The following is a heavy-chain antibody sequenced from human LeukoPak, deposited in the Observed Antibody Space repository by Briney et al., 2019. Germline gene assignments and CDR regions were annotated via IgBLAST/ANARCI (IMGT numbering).Heavy chain of an antibody. Sequence: KPGGSLRLSCAASGFTFSSHSMNWVRQAPGKGLEWVSYISGSSTYIYYAASVKGRFAISRDNARNSLFLQMNSLRAEDSGIYYCARDPRLEISGMVIDMLDYWGQGTLVTVSS. J-gene: IGHJ4*02. CDR3: ARDPRLEISGMVIDMLDY. CDR1: GFTFSSHS. CDR2: ISGSSTYI. V-gene: IGHV3-21*01. D-gene: IGHD3-3*01.